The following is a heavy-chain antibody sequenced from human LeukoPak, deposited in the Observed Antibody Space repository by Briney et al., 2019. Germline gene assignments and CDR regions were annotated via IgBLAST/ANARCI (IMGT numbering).Heavy chain of an antibody. J-gene: IGHJ4*02. CDR1: RFTLSNYW. CDR2: IKQDGSET. Sequence: GGSLRLSCAGSRFTLSNYWMSWVRQAPGKGLEWVANIKQDGSETYYVDSVKGRFTISRDNAKNSLSLQMNSLRAEDTAVYYCARGHYGDYYFDYWGQGTLVTVSS. CDR3: ARGHYGDYYFDY. D-gene: IGHD4-17*01. V-gene: IGHV3-7*01.